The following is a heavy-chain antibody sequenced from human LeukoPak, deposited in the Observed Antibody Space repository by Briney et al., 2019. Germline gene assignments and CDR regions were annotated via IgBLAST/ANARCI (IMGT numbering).Heavy chain of an antibody. Sequence: ASVKVSCKASGYTFTSYDINWVRQATGQGLEWMGWMNPNSGNTGYAQKFQGRVTMTRDTSTSTVYMELSSLRSEDTAVYYCARDWLYSSSWSDYWGQGTLVTVSS. D-gene: IGHD6-13*01. J-gene: IGHJ4*02. CDR2: MNPNSGNT. V-gene: IGHV1-8*01. CDR3: ARDWLYSSSWSDY. CDR1: GYTFTSYD.